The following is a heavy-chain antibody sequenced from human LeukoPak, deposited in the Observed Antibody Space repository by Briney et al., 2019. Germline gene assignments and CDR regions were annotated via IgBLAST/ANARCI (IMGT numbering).Heavy chain of an antibody. CDR2: IWYDGSKE. J-gene: IGHJ3*02. CDR3: ARDDDGSSRYDIFSM. CDR1: GFTFRSYG. D-gene: IGHD2-2*01. Sequence: GGSLRLSCAASGFTFRSYGIHWVRQAPGKGLEWVAVIWYDGSKEYYADSVKGRFTISRDNSKNTAFLQMNSLRAEDTAVYYCARDDDGSSRYDIFSMWGQGTMVTVSS. V-gene: IGHV3-33*01.